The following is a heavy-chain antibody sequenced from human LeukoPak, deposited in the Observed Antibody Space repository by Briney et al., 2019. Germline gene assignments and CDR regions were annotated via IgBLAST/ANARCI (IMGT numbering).Heavy chain of an antibody. CDR3: ARDSLGRAATGIAMDY. V-gene: IGHV3-21*01. J-gene: IGHJ4*02. D-gene: IGHD6-13*01. CDR1: GFTVSSDS. CDR2: ISSSSSYI. Sequence: GGSLRLSCAASGFTVSSDSMNWVRQAPGKGLEWVSSISSSSSYIYNADSVKGRFTISRDNAKNSLYMQMNSLRAEDTAVYYCARDSLGRAATGIAMDYWGQGTLVTVSS.